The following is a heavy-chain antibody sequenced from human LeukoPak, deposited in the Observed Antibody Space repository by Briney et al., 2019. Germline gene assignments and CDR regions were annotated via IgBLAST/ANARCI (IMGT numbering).Heavy chain of an antibody. CDR2: IYHSGST. Sequence: SQTLSLTCAVSGGSISSGGYSWSWIRQPPGKGLEWIGYIYHSGSTYYNPSLKSRVTISVDRSKNQFSLKLSSVTAADTAVYYCARARDYRAFDIWGQGTMVTVSS. J-gene: IGHJ3*02. CDR1: GGSISSGGYS. CDR3: ARARDYRAFDI. D-gene: IGHD4-11*01. V-gene: IGHV4-30-2*01.